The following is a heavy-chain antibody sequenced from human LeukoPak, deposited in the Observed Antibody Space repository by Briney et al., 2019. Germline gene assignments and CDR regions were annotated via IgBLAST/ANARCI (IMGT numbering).Heavy chain of an antibody. Sequence: SETLSLTCTVSGGSISSYYWSWIRQPPGKGLEWIGYIYYSGSTNYNPSLKSRVTISVQTSKNQFSLKLSSVTAADTAVYYCARGDVLRYFDWLLGFDYWGQGTLVTVSS. V-gene: IGHV4-59*01. CDR3: ARGDVLRYFDWLLGFDY. CDR2: IYYSGST. J-gene: IGHJ4*02. D-gene: IGHD3-9*01. CDR1: GGSISSYY.